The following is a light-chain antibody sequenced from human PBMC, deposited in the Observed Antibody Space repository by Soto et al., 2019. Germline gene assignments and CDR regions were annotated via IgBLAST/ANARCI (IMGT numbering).Light chain of an antibody. J-gene: IGKJ3*01. CDR2: WAS. CDR1: QSVLYSSNNKNY. CDR3: QQYFRIPFS. V-gene: IGKV4-1*01. Sequence: DIVMTQPPDSLAVSLGERATMNCKSSQSVLYSSNNKNYLAWYQQKPGQPPKLLIYWASTRESGVPDRFSGSGSGTDFTLTISSLQAEDVAVYYCQQYFRIPFSFGPGTKVDIK.